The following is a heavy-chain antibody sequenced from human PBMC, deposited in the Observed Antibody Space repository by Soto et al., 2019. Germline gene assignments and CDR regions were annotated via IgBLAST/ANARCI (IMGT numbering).Heavy chain of an antibody. D-gene: IGHD3-22*01. V-gene: IGHV3-48*02. J-gene: IGHJ4*02. Sequence: EVQLVESGGGLVQPGGSLRLSCAASGFTFSTYSMNWVRQAPGKGLEWISYISSSSTTIYYADSVKGRFTISRDSAKNXLYLQMNSLRDEDTAVYYCARDSPYFDGSGYYPDYWGQGTLVTVSS. CDR3: ARDSPYFDGSGYYPDY. CDR2: ISSSSTTI. CDR1: GFTFSTYS.